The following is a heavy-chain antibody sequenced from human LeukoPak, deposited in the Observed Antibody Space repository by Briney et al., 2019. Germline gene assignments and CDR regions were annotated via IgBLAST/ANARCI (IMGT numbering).Heavy chain of an antibody. J-gene: IGHJ3*02. V-gene: IGHV4-59*01. CDR1: GGSISYYY. CDR3: ASFPSEDAFDI. CDR2: IYYSGST. D-gene: IGHD3-10*01. Sequence: SETLSLTCTVSGGSISYYYWSWIRQPPGKGLEWIGYIYYSGSTNYNPSLKSRVTISVDTSKNQFSLKLSSVTAADTAVYYCASFPSEDAFDIWGQGTMVTVSS.